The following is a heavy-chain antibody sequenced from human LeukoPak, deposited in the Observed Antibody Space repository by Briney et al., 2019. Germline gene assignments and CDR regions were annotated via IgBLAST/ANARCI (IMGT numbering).Heavy chain of an antibody. CDR3: ARSDFWRETLVDV. V-gene: IGHV3-66*02. D-gene: IGHD3-3*01. CDR2: IYSGGST. J-gene: IGHJ6*04. Sequence: GGSLRLSCAASGFTVSSNYMSWVRQAPGKGLEWVSVIYSGGSTYYADSVKGRFTISRDDSKNTLYLQMNSLRAEDAAVYYCARSDFWRETLVDVWGKGTTVTVSS. CDR1: GFTVSSNY.